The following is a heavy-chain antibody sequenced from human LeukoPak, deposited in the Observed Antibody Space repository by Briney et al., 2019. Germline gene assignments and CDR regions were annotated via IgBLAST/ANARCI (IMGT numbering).Heavy chain of an antibody. CDR2: MNPKSGNT. J-gene: IGHJ4*02. D-gene: IGHD3-22*01. Sequence: ASVTVSCKAPGYPFSNYDINWVRQAPGQGLEWMGWMNPKSGNTGYGQKFQGRVTMTRVTSITTAYMELRSLRSDDTAVYYCARTPESSGYHLDFDYWGQGTLVIVSS. CDR3: ARTPESSGYHLDFDY. CDR1: GYPFSNYD. V-gene: IGHV1-8*02.